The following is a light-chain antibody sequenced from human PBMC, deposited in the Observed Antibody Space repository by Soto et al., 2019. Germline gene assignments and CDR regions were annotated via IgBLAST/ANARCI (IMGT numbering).Light chain of an antibody. Sequence: EIVLTQSPATLSLSPGERATLSCRASQSVSSYLAWYQQKPGQAPRLLIYDASNRATGIPARVSGSGSGTDFTLTIRSLEHEDFAVYYCHQRSNWPLTFGGGTKVEIK. CDR1: QSVSSY. CDR3: HQRSNWPLT. V-gene: IGKV3-11*01. J-gene: IGKJ4*01. CDR2: DAS.